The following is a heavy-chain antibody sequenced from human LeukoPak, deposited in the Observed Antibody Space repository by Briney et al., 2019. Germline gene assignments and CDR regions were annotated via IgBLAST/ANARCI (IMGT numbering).Heavy chain of an antibody. Sequence: PGGSLRPSCAASGFTFSSYDMHWVRQATGKGLEWVSAIGTAGDTYYPGSVKGRFTISRENAKNSLYLQMNSLRAGDTAVYYCARAGGHYDYVWGSYRPPHYYYGMDVWGQGTTVTVSS. CDR1: GFTFSSYD. J-gene: IGHJ6*02. V-gene: IGHV3-13*01. CDR2: IGTAGDT. CDR3: ARAGGHYDYVWGSYRPPHYYYGMDV. D-gene: IGHD3-16*02.